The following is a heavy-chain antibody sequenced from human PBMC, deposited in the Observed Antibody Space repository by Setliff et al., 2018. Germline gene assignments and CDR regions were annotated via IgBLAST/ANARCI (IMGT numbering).Heavy chain of an antibody. CDR2: IKSYGSGGTA. Sequence: GGSLRLSCAVSGLRFSDAWVSWVRQAPGKGLEWAGRIKSYGSGGTAHYAAPVEGRFTISRDDSKTALYLQMDNMKTEDTAVYYCTTVGLRGPFGWGQGTLVTVSS. V-gene: IGHV3-15*01. J-gene: IGHJ4*02. CDR3: TTVGLRGPFG. CDR1: GLRFSDAW. D-gene: IGHD3-10*01.